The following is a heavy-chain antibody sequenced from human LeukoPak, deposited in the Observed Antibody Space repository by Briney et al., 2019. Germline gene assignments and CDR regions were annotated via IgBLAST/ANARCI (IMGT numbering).Heavy chain of an antibody. CDR1: GGSVSSGSYY. CDR2: IYYSGST. V-gene: IGHV4-61*01. J-gene: IGHJ6*04. D-gene: IGHD1-26*01. Sequence: PSETLSLTCTVSGGSVSSGSYYWSWIRQPPGKGLEWIGYIYYSGSTNYNPSLKSRVTISVDTSKNQFSLKLSSVTAADTAVYYCAREPGAGPPFGYYYYYGMDVWGKGTTVTVSS. CDR3: AREPGAGPPFGYYYYYGMDV.